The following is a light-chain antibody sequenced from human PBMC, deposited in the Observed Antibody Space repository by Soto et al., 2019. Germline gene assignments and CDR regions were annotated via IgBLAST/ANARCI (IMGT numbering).Light chain of an antibody. J-gene: IGKJ2*01. CDR3: LQDYNYPYT. V-gene: IGKV1-6*01. Sequence: ALQITQSPTSLSASVGGRVTLTFRASQGIRNDLGWFQQKPGKAPKLLIYTASTLQSGVPSRFSGSGSGTDFTLTISSLQPEDFATYYCLQDYNYPYTFGQGTKVDI. CDR1: QGIRND. CDR2: TAS.